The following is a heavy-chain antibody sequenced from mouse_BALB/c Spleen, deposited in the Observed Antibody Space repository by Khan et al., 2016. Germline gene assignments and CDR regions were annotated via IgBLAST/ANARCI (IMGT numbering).Heavy chain of an antibody. CDR1: GYTFTSYI. J-gene: IGHJ2*01. V-gene: IGHV1S136*01. CDR2: INPYNAGT. Sequence: EVQLKQSGPELVKPGASVKMSCKASGYTFTSYIIHWVKQKPGQGLEWIGYINPYNAGTKYSEKFKDKATLTSDRSSSIAYMELSSLTSEDSAVYYCARDYYGYDFDYWGQGTTLTVSS. CDR3: ARDYYGYDFDY. D-gene: IGHD2-2*01.